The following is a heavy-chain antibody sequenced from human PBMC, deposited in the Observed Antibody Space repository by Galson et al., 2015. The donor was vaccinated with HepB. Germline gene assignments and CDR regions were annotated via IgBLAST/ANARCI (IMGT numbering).Heavy chain of an antibody. CDR1: GGTFSSYT. Sequence: SVKVSCKASGGTFSSYTISWVRQAPGQGLEWMGRIIPILGIANYAQKFQGRVTITADKSTSTAYMELSSLRSEDTAVYYCARLYSSSWDFDYWGQGTLVTVSS. D-gene: IGHD6-13*01. CDR3: ARLYSSSWDFDY. J-gene: IGHJ4*02. CDR2: IIPILGIA. V-gene: IGHV1-69*02.